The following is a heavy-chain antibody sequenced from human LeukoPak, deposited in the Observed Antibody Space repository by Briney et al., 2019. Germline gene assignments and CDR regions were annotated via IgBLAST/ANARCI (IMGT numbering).Heavy chain of an antibody. V-gene: IGHV4-4*07. J-gene: IGHJ5*02. CDR1: GGSISSYY. D-gene: IGHD2-2*01. CDR3: ARDMNVVVPAAIGDWFDP. CDR2: VYTSGST. Sequence: SETLSLTCTVSGGSISSYYWSWIRQPAGKGLEWIGRVYTSGSTNYNPSLKSRVTMSVDTSKNQFSLKLSSVTAADTAVYYCARDMNVVVPAAIGDWFDPWGQGTLVTVSS.